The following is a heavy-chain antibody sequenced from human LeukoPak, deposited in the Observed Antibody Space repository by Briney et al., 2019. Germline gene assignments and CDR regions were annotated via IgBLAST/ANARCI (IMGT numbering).Heavy chain of an antibody. CDR1: GYTLTSYG. J-gene: IGHJ4*02. D-gene: IGHD3-16*01. V-gene: IGHV1-69*13. CDR2: IIPIFGTT. CDR3: ARDNDSRDPPHFDY. Sequence: SVKVSCKASGYTLTSYGISWVRQAPGQGLEWMGGIIPIFGTTNYAQKFQGRVTITADESTRTAYMELSSLRSEDTAVYYCARDNDSRDPPHFDYWGQGTLVTVSS.